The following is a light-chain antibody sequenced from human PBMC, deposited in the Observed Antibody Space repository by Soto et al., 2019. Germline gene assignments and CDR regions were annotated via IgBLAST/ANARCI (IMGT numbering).Light chain of an antibody. Sequence: IVLTQSPATLSLSPGKRATLSCRAGHDVSVSLVWYQQRPGQAPRLLIHDASNRATGIPARFSGSGSGTDFTLIIGSLQPEDSALYYCQQRASWPFTLGQGTKVDIK. CDR2: DAS. J-gene: IGKJ2*01. V-gene: IGKV3-11*01. CDR3: QQRASWPFT. CDR1: HDVSVS.